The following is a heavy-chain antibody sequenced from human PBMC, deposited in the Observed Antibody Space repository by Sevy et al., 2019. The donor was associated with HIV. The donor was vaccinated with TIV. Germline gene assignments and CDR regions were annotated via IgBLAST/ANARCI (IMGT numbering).Heavy chain of an antibody. CDR2: ISYDGSNK. D-gene: IGHD1-1*01. Sequence: GGSLRLSCAASGFTFSSYAMHWVRQAPGKGLEWVTIISYDGSNKYYADSVKGRFTISRENYKDTLYLQVNSLRPEDTAVYYCAREGSNWGFDSWGQGTLVTVSS. J-gene: IGHJ4*02. CDR3: AREGSNWGFDS. V-gene: IGHV3-30*04. CDR1: GFTFSSYA.